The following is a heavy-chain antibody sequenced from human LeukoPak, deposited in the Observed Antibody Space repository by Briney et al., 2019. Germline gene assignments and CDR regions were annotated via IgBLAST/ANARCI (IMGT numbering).Heavy chain of an antibody. V-gene: IGHV3-53*01. Sequence: GGSLRLSCAASGFTVSSNYMSWVRQAPGKGLEWVSVIYSGGSTYYADSVKGRFTISRDNSKNTLYLQMNSLRAEDTAVYYCARGGQQLALDNWFDPWGQGTLVTVSS. CDR3: ARGGQQLALDNWFDP. J-gene: IGHJ5*02. CDR2: IYSGGST. CDR1: GFTVSSNY. D-gene: IGHD6-13*01.